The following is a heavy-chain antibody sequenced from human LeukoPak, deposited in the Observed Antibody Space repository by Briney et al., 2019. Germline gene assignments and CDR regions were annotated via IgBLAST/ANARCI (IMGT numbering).Heavy chain of an antibody. Sequence: GGSLRLSCAASGFTFSTYFMHWVRQAPGKGLEWVADITSDGSHTFYVESVKGRFTISRDNSKNTLYLQMNSLRAEDTAVYYCASSVQLWFLFDYWGQGTLVTVSS. CDR2: ITSDGSHT. CDR3: ASSVQLWFLFDY. D-gene: IGHD5-18*01. CDR1: GFTFSTYF. V-gene: IGHV3-30-3*01. J-gene: IGHJ4*02.